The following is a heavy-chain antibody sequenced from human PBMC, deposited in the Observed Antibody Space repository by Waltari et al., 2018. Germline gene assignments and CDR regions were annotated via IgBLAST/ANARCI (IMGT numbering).Heavy chain of an antibody. J-gene: IGHJ3*02. V-gene: IGHV1-2*06. CDR2: INPNSGGT. CDR3: ARDNLRGDI. Sequence: QVQLVQSGAEVKKPGASVKVSCKASGYTFTGYYMHWVRQAPGQGLEWMGRINPNSGGTRYAQKVQGRVTMTRETSSSTADMEMSRLRSDDTAVYYCARDNLRGDIWGQGTMVTVSS. CDR1: GYTFTGYY. D-gene: IGHD3-16*01.